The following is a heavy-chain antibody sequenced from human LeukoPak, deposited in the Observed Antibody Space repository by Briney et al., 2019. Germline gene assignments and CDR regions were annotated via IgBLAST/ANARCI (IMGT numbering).Heavy chain of an antibody. CDR3: ARGPYSTVTPFAYFDP. CDR1: GGSFSGYH. CDR2: VSHTGGT. J-gene: IGHJ5*02. Sequence: SETLSLTCTVYGGSFSGYHWSWIRQPPGKGREWSGEVSHTGGTNYNPSLKSRVTISLDTSKNHFSLKLSSVTAADTAVYYCARGPYSTVTPFAYFDPWGQGTLVTVSS. V-gene: IGHV4-34*01. D-gene: IGHD4-17*01.